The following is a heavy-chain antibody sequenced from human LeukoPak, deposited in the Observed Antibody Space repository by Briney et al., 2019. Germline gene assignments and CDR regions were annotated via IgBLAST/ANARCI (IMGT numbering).Heavy chain of an antibody. Sequence: PSETLSLTCTVSGGSISSYYWSWIRQPAGKGLEWIGRIYTSGNPNYNPSLKSRVTMSLDTSKNQFSLNLGYVTAADTAVYYCARSGGSGFQLDYWGQGTLVTVSS. D-gene: IGHD3-16*01. CDR2: IYTSGNP. V-gene: IGHV4-4*07. J-gene: IGHJ4*02. CDR3: ARSGGSGFQLDY. CDR1: GGSISSYY.